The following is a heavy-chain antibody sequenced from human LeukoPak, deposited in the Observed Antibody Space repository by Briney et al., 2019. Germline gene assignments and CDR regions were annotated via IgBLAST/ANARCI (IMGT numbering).Heavy chain of an antibody. D-gene: IGHD3-10*01. CDR3: VRDGEGVAISVNYWFDP. CDR2: MNPNNGNT. J-gene: IGHJ5*02. Sequence: ASVKVSCKASGFTFTSYDINWVRQASGQGLEWMGWMNPNNGNTGYAQKFQGRVTMTRDTSISTAYMELRSLRSEDTAVYYCVRDGEGVAISVNYWFDPWGQGTLVTVSS. V-gene: IGHV1-8*01. CDR1: GFTFTSYD.